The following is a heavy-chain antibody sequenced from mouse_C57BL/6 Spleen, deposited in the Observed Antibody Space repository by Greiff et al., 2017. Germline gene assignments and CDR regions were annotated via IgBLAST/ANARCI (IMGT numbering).Heavy chain of an antibody. CDR2: INPNNGGT. CDR3: ARQPYGSSPGDY. D-gene: IGHD1-1*01. CDR1: GYTFTDYY. Sequence: VQLQQSGPELVKPGASVKISCKASGYTFTDYYMNWVKQSHGKSLEWIGDINPNNGGTSYNQKFKGKATLTVDKSSSTAYMELRSLTSEDSAVXYCARQPYGSSPGDYWGQGTTLTVSS. J-gene: IGHJ2*01. V-gene: IGHV1-26*01.